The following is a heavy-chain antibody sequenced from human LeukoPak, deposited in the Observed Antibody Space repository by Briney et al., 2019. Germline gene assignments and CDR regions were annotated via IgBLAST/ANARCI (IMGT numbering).Heavy chain of an antibody. CDR3: ARGGRRVYYYYMDV. CDR1: GGSISGYY. V-gene: IGHV4-34*01. J-gene: IGHJ6*03. Sequence: PSETLSLTCSVSGGSISGYYWSWIRQPPGKGLEWIGEINHSGSTNYNPSLKSRVTISVDTSKNQFSLKLSSVTAADTAVYYCARGGRRVYYYYMDVWGKGTTVTVSS. CDR2: INHSGST.